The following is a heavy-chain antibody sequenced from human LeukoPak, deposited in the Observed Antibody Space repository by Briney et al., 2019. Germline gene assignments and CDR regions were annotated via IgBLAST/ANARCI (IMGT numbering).Heavy chain of an antibody. V-gene: IGHV4-30-2*01. CDR3: AGGIQLRRNDY. J-gene: IGHJ4*02. Sequence: SETLSLTCAVSGCSIRSGGYSWSWIPQPPGKCLEWIGYIYHSGSTYYNPSLKSRVTISVDRSKNQFSLKLSSVTAADTAVYYCAGGIQLRRNDYWGQGTLVTVSS. D-gene: IGHD5-18*01. CDR2: IYHSGST. CDR1: GCSIRSGGYS.